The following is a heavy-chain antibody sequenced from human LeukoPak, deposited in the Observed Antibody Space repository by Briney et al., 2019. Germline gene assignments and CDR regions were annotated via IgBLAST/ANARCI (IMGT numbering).Heavy chain of an antibody. CDR1: GGSISSSGYY. D-gene: IGHD3-10*01. V-gene: IGHV4-39*07. Sequence: SETLSLTCTVSGGSISSSGYYWSWIRQPPGKGLEWIGEINHSGSTNYNPSLKSRVTISVDTSKNQFSLKLSSVTAADTAVYYCARIRFFYYYYMDVWGKGTTVTVSS. CDR2: INHSGST. J-gene: IGHJ6*03. CDR3: ARIRFFYYYYMDV.